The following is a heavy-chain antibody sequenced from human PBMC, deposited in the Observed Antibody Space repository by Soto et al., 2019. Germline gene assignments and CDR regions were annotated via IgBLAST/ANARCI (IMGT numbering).Heavy chain of an antibody. CDR2: ISSSSSYI. CDR1: GFTFSSYS. V-gene: IGHV3-21*01. CDR3: ARSGFGGDGYYYGMDV. D-gene: IGHD3-10*01. Sequence: EVQLVESGGGLVKPGGSLRLSCAASGFTFSSYSMNWVRQAPGKGLEWVSSISSSSSYIYYADSVKGRFTISRDNAKNSLYLQMNSLRAEDTAVYYCARSGFGGDGYYYGMDVWGQGTTFTVSS. J-gene: IGHJ6*02.